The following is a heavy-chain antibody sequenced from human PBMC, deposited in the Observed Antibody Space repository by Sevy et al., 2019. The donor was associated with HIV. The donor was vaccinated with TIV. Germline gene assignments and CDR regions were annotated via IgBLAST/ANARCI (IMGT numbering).Heavy chain of an antibody. CDR2: IDPKSGGT. J-gene: IGHJ6*02. D-gene: IGHD3-3*01. CDR3: AREFYDSWSGLIDFFYGMDV. V-gene: IGHV1-2*02. Sequence: ASVKVSCKASGYTFTDYYTHWVRQAPGQGLEWMGWIDPKSGGTKYAQKFKGRITMTRATSISTAYLELSRLRSDDTAVYLGAREFYDSWSGLIDFFYGMDVWGQGTTVTVSS. CDR1: GYTFTDYY.